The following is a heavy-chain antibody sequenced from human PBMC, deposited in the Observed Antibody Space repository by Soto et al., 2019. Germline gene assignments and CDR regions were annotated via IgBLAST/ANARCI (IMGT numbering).Heavy chain of an antibody. Sequence: SETLSLTCTVSGGSISSYYWSWIRQPPGKGLEWIGYIYYSGSTNYNPSLKSRVTISVDTSKNRFSLKLSSVTAADTAVYYCARIGGAALAGLVDYWGQGTLVTV. J-gene: IGHJ4*02. CDR3: ARIGGAALAGLVDY. CDR2: IYYSGST. V-gene: IGHV4-59*01. D-gene: IGHD6-19*01. CDR1: GGSISSYY.